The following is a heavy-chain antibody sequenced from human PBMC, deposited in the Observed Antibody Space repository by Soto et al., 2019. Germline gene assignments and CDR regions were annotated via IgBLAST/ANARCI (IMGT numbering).Heavy chain of an antibody. Sequence: QVKLVQSGAEVRKPGASVKVSCKASGYTFFNYGITWVRQAPGQGLEWMGWVSGYNGHTNYAQKFEGRGTMTRDISTTTAYMELRNLRSDDTAVYYCARLVGPTSSDNWFDPWGQGTLVTVSS. CDR2: VSGYNGHT. CDR1: GYTFFNYG. V-gene: IGHV1-18*01. D-gene: IGHD1-26*01. CDR3: ARLVGPTSSDNWFDP. J-gene: IGHJ5*02.